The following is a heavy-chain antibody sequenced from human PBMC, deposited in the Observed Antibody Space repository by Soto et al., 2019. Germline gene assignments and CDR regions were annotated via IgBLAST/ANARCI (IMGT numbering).Heavy chain of an antibody. Sequence: SETLSLTCTVSGGSISSGDYYWSWIRQPPGKGLEWIGYIYYSGSTYYNPSLESRVTISVDTSENQFSLKLSSVTAADTAVYYCATSKIYFSKSGGSHHVPLGFWGQGTQVTVSS. CDR3: ATSKIYFSKSGGSHHVPLGF. V-gene: IGHV4-30-4*01. J-gene: IGHJ4*02. D-gene: IGHD2-15*01. CDR1: GGSISSGDYY. CDR2: IYYSGST.